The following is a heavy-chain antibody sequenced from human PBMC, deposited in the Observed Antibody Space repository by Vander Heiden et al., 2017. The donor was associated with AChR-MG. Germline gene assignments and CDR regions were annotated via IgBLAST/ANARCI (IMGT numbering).Heavy chain of an antibody. J-gene: IGHJ4*02. CDR3: TRDRIGYCSSTSCHDYFDY. CDR2: IRSKAYGGTT. V-gene: IGHV3-49*03. Sequence: EVQLVESGGGLVQPGRSLRLSCTASGFTFGDYAMRWFRQAPGKGLEWVGFIRSKAYGGTTEYAATVKGRFTISRDDSKSIAYLQMNSLKTEDTAVYYCTRDRIGYCSSTSCHDYFDYWGQGTLVTVSS. D-gene: IGHD2-2*01. CDR1: GFTFGDYA.